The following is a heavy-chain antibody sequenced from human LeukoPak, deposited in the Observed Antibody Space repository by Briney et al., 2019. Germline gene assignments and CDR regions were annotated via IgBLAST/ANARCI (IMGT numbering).Heavy chain of an antibody. Sequence: PSXXLXLTCTVSGGSISSYYWSWIRQPPGKGLEWIGYIYYSGSTNYNPSLKSRVTISVDTSKNQFSLKLSSVTAADTAVYYCARAPSGTVTYYYMDVWGKGTTVTVSS. J-gene: IGHJ6*03. CDR1: GGSISSYY. CDR3: ARAPSGTVTYYYMDV. D-gene: IGHD4-11*01. CDR2: IYYSGST. V-gene: IGHV4-59*01.